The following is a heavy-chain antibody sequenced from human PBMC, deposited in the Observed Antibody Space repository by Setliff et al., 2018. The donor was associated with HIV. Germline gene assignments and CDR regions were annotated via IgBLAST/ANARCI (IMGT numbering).Heavy chain of an antibody. CDR2: ISSTGRTI. D-gene: IGHD2-8*01. CDR3: ARVRPLGYCSTGACPPDY. Sequence: GGSLRLSCAASGFTFSDYYMSWVRQAPGKGLEWLSYISSTGRTISYADSVRGRFTISRDNARNSLVLQMNSLRADDTAVYYCARVRPLGYCSTGACPPDYWGQGTLVTVSS. CDR1: GFTFSDYY. V-gene: IGHV3-11*04. J-gene: IGHJ4*02.